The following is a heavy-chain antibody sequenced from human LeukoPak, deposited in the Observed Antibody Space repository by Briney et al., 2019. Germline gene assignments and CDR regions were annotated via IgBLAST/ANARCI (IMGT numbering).Heavy chain of an antibody. CDR3: ARDAYYYDSSGPPFDY. CDR2: INPSGGST. CDR1: GYTFTSYY. D-gene: IGHD3-22*01. J-gene: IGHJ4*02. Sequence: ASVKVSCKASGYTFTSYYMHWVRQAPGLGLEWMGIINPSGGSTSYAQKFQGRVTMTRDMSTSTVYMELSSLRSEDTAVYYCARDAYYYDSSGPPFDYWGQGTLVTVSS. V-gene: IGHV1-46*01.